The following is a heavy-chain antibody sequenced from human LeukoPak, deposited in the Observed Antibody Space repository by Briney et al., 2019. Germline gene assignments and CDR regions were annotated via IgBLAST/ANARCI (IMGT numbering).Heavy chain of an antibody. V-gene: IGHV1-3*03. J-gene: IGHJ4*02. D-gene: IGHD2-2*01. CDR1: GYTFSSYA. CDR3: ARVYCSSTSCHFDY. CDR2: INAGNGNT. Sequence: ASVKVSCKASGYTFSSYAMHWVRQAPGQRLEWMGWINAGNGNTKYSQEFQGRVTITRDTSASTAYMELSSLRSEDMAVYYCARVYCSSTSCHFDYWGQGTLVTVSS.